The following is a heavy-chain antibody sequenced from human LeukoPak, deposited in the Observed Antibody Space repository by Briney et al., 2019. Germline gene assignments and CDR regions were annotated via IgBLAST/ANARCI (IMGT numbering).Heavy chain of an antibody. D-gene: IGHD2-2*01. Sequence: SETLSLTYAVYGGSFSGYNWSLIRQPPGKGLEWIGEINNSGSTNYNPSLKSRVTISVDTSKNQFSLKLSSVTAADTAVYYCARGGPYQELDYWGQGTLVTVSS. CDR3: ARGGPYQELDY. CDR2: INNSGST. CDR1: GGSFSGYN. J-gene: IGHJ4*02. V-gene: IGHV4-34*01.